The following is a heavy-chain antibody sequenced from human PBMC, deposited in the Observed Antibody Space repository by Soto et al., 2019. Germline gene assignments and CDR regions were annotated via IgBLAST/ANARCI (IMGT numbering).Heavy chain of an antibody. CDR2: IYHTGNT. V-gene: IGHV4-30-2*01. Sequence: PSETLSLTCAVSGGSISSGAYSWSWIRQPPGKGLEWIGYIYHTGNTYYNPSLKSRVTISVDRSKNQFSLKLTSVTAADTAVYYCVRDVIAAGIRWFAPWGQGTLVTVSS. CDR1: GGSISSGAYS. CDR3: VRDVIAAGIRWFAP. D-gene: IGHD6-13*01. J-gene: IGHJ5*02.